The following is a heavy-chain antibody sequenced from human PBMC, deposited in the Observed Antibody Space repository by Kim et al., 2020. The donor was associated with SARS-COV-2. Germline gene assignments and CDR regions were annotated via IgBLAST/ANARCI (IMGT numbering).Heavy chain of an antibody. CDR2: INAGNGNT. D-gene: IGHD3-10*01. J-gene: IGHJ6*02. V-gene: IGHV1-3*01. CDR3: ARVPRSRTHITMVRGVINYYYGMDV. CDR1: GYTFTSYA. Sequence: ASVKVSCKASGYTFTSYAMHWVRQAPGQRLEWMGWINAGNGNTKYSQKFQGRVTITRDTSASTAYMELSSLRSEDTAVYYCARVPRSRTHITMVRGVINYYYGMDVWGQGTTVTVSS.